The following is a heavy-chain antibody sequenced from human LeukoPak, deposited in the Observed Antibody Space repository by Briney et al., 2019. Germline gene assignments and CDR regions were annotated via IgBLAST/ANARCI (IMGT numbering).Heavy chain of an antibody. CDR3: ARSSTYYDLWRETGEAFDI. Sequence: SGPTLVNPPEILSLTCTVSGFSLSNARMGESWIRHPPGKALEWLAHLFSNDETSYSTSLQSRLTSSKDTSKSQVVLTMTNIDPVDTATYYWARSSTYYDLWRETGEAFDIWGQGTMVTVSS. CDR2: LFSNDET. D-gene: IGHD3-3*01. V-gene: IGHV2-26*01. CDR1: GFSLSNARMG. J-gene: IGHJ3*02.